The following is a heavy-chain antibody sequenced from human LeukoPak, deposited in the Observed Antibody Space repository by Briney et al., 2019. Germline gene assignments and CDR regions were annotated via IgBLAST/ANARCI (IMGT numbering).Heavy chain of an antibody. Sequence: PGGSLRLSCAASGFTLSSYWMSWVRQAPGNGLEWVSNIKQDGSDKYYVDSVKGRFTISRDNAKNSLYLQMNSLIDEETDVYYCARDRGWFDPWGQGTLVTVSS. J-gene: IGHJ5*02. CDR1: GFTLSSYW. CDR3: ARDRGWFDP. CDR2: IKQDGSDK. V-gene: IGHV3-7*01.